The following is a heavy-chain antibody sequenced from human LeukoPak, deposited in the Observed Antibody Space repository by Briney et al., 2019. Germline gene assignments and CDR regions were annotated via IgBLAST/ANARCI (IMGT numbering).Heavy chain of an antibody. CDR2: ISAYNGNT. V-gene: IGHV1-18*01. J-gene: IGHJ5*02. D-gene: IGHD3-22*01. Sequence: ASVKVSCKASGYTFTSYGISWVRQAPGQGLEWMGWISAYNGNTNYAQKLQGRVTMTTDTSTSTAYMELRSPRSDDTAVYYCARARITMIVVALPPRTSWFDPWGQGTLVTVSS. CDR1: GYTFTSYG. CDR3: ARARITMIVVALPPRTSWFDP.